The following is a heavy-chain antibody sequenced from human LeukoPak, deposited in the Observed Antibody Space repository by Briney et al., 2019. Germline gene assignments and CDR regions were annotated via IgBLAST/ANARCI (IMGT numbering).Heavy chain of an antibody. CDR1: GFTFSSYA. Sequence: GGSLRLSCAASGFTFSSYAMSWVRQAPGKGLEWVSANSGSGVSTYYADSVKGRFTISRDNSKNTLYMQMNSLRAEDTAVYYCARKYGSGSYSPPDYWGQGTLVTVSS. V-gene: IGHV3-23*01. CDR2: NSGSGVST. J-gene: IGHJ4*02. D-gene: IGHD3-10*01. CDR3: ARKYGSGSYSPPDY.